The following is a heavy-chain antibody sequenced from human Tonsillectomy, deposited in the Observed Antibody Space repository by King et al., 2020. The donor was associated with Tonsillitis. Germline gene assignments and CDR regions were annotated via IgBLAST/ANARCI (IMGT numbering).Heavy chain of an antibody. D-gene: IGHD3-10*01. V-gene: IGHV3-30*18. CDR1: GFTFSSYG. CDR3: AKAKDYGSGSYYEYYFDY. CDR2: ISYDGSNK. Sequence: VQLVESGGGVVQPWRSLILSCAASGFTFSSYGMHWVRQASGKGLEVLAVISYDGSNKYYADSVKGRFTISRDNSKNTLYLQMNSLRAEDTGVDYCAKAKDYGSGSYYEYYFDYWGQGTLVTVSS. J-gene: IGHJ4*02.